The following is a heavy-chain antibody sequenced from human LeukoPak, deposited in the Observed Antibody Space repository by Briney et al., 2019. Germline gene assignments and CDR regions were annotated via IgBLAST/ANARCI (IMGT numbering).Heavy chain of an antibody. V-gene: IGHV3-23*01. CDR3: AKDTDIYYYYYDMDV. CDR1: GFTFSSYA. Sequence: GGSLRLSCAASGFTFSSYAMNWVRQAPGKGLEWISGISGSGDRTYYADSVKGWFTISRDNSKNTLYLQMNSMRAEDTAVYFCAKDTDIYYYYYDMDVWGQGTTVTVSS. CDR2: ISGSGDRT. D-gene: IGHD3-9*01. J-gene: IGHJ6*02.